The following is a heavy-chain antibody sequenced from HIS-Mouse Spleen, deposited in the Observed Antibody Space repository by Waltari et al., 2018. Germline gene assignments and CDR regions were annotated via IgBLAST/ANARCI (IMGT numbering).Heavy chain of an antibody. J-gene: IGHJ4*02. D-gene: IGHD6-6*01. CDR2: ISSSSYI. CDR3: ARVKYSSSFDY. Sequence: EVQLVESGGGLVTPGGSLRLSCAASGFPFRSYRMKWVRQAPGKGLEWVSSISSSSYIYYADSVKGRFTISRDNAKNSLYLQMNSLRAEDTAVYYCARVKYSSSFDYWGQGTLVTVSS. V-gene: IGHV3-21*01. CDR1: GFPFRSYR.